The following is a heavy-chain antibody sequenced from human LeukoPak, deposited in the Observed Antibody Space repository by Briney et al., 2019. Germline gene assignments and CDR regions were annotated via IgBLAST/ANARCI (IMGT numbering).Heavy chain of an antibody. J-gene: IGHJ4*02. CDR3: ARGGGYYDSSGYPQLADY. D-gene: IGHD3-22*01. CDR1: GGSISSGGYS. Sequence: PSETLSLTCTVSGGSISSGGYSWSWIRQHPGKGLEWIGYIYYSGSTYYNPSLKSRVTISVDTSKNQFSLKLSSVTAADTAVYYCARGGGYYDSSGYPQLADYWGQGTLVTVSS. V-gene: IGHV4-31*03. CDR2: IYYSGST.